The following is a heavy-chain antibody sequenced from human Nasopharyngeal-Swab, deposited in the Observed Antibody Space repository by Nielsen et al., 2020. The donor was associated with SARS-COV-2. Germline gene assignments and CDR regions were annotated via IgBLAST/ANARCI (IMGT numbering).Heavy chain of an antibody. Sequence: SLKISCAASGFTFDDYAMHWVRQAPGKGLEWVSGISRNSGSIGYADSVKGRFTISRDNAKNSLYLQMNSLRAEDTALYYCAKDISSGWKPAYYFDYWGQGTLVTVSS. J-gene: IGHJ4*02. CDR2: ISRNSGSI. D-gene: IGHD6-19*01. CDR3: AKDISSGWKPAYYFDY. CDR1: GFTFDDYA. V-gene: IGHV3-9*01.